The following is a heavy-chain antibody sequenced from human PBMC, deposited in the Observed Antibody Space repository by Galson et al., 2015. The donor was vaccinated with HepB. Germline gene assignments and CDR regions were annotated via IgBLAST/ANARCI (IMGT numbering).Heavy chain of an antibody. CDR2: ISSSSSYI. V-gene: IGHV3-21*01. CDR1: GFTFSSYS. Sequence: SLRLSCAASGFTFSSYSMNWVRQAPGKGLEWVSSISSSSSYIYYADSVKGRFTISRDNAKNSLYLQMNSLRAEDTAVYYCARDRSSGYSNFDYWGQGTLVTVSS. CDR3: ARDRSSGYSNFDY. D-gene: IGHD6-19*01. J-gene: IGHJ4*02.